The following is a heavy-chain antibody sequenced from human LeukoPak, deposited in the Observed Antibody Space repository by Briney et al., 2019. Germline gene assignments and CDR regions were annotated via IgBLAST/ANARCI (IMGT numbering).Heavy chain of an antibody. CDR1: GYTFTGYY. CDR3: ARCNGAAAQYRDFDL. CDR2: INPNSGGT. J-gene: IGHJ2*01. V-gene: IGHV1-2*02. D-gene: IGHD6-13*01. Sequence: AASVKVSCKASGYTFTGYYMHWVRQAPGQGLEWMGWINPNSGGTNYAQKFQGRVTMTRDTSISTAYMELSRLRSEDTAVYYCARCNGAAAQYRDFDLWGRGTLVTVSS.